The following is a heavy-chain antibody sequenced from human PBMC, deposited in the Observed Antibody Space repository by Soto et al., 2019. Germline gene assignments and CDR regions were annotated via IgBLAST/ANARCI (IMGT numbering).Heavy chain of an antibody. V-gene: IGHV1-46*01. CDR2: IHPSGGIT. Sequence: QVQLVQSGAEVKKPGASVMVSCKASGYSFTTYFVHWVRQAPGQGLEWLGRIHPSGGITIYAQQFQGRVTVTRDTSTTTVYMELNSLTSEDTAVYYCARDGKRHDFDFWGQGTLVTVSS. CDR1: GYSFTTYF. J-gene: IGHJ4*02. D-gene: IGHD2-15*01. CDR3: ARDGKRHDFDF.